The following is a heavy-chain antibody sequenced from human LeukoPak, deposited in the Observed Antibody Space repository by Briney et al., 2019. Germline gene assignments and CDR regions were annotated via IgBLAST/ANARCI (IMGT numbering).Heavy chain of an antibody. D-gene: IGHD5-18*01. CDR1: GFTFSSYE. V-gene: IGHV3-48*03. CDR2: ISSSGDTI. CDR3: ASLWVQFY. J-gene: IGHJ4*02. Sequence: GGSLRLSCAASGFTFSSYEMNWVRQAPGKGLEWVSYISSSGDTIYYADSVKGRFTISRDNAKNSVYLQMNSLRAEDTAVYYCASLWVQFYWSQGTLVTVSS.